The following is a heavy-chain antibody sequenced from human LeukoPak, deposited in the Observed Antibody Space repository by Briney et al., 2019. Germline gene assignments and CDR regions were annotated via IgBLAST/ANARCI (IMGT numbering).Heavy chain of an antibody. CDR1: GFTFSSYG. J-gene: IGHJ6*02. V-gene: IGHV3-33*01. CDR3: ARRAAADVYYYYYGMDV. D-gene: IGHD6-13*01. Sequence: PGGSLRLSCAASGFTFSSYGMHWVRQAPGKGLERVAVIWDDGSNKYYADSVKGRFTISRDNSKNTLYLQMNSLRAEDTAVYYCARRAAADVYYYYYGMDVWGQGTTVTVSS. CDR2: IWDDGSNK.